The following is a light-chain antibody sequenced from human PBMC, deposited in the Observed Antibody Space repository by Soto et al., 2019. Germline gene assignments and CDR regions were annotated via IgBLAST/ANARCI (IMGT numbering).Light chain of an antibody. CDR1: QXVFFNSNNKNY. CDR2: WAS. CDR3: QQYYNIPPT. J-gene: IGKJ1*01. Sequence: DIVMTQSPDSLAVSLGERATINCKSSQXVFFNSNNKNYLAWYQQKPGQPPKLLIYWASTRESGVPDRFSGSGSGTDFTLTISSLQAEDVAFYYCQQYYNIPPTFGQGTKVEI. V-gene: IGKV4-1*01.